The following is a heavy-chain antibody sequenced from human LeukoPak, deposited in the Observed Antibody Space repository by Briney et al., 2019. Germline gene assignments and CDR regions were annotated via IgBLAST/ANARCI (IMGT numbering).Heavy chain of an antibody. CDR2: ISSNGGST. V-gene: IGHV3-64*01. CDR1: GFTFSSYS. D-gene: IGHD1-26*01. CDR3: ARYSGTYYGIDY. J-gene: IGHJ4*02. Sequence: QPGGSLRLSCAASGFTFSSYSMHWVRQAPGKGLEYVSAISSNGGSTYFANSVKGRFTISRDNSKNTLYLQLGSLRPEDMAVYYCARYSGTYYGIDYWGQGTLVTVSS.